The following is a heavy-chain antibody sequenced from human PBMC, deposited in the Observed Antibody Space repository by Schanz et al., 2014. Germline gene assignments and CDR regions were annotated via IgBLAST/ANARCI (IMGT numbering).Heavy chain of an antibody. J-gene: IGHJ4*01. Sequence: VQLVESGGGVVQPGRSLRLSCAASGFIFSSYGLHWVRQAPGKGLEWVSYISGTTTYTNYADSVKGRFTISRDNAKNSLYLQMSSLRAEDTAVYYCAREQIMAAAGLVDYWGHGTLVTVSS. V-gene: IGHV3-21*05. CDR2: ISGTTTYT. CDR3: AREQIMAAAGLVDY. D-gene: IGHD6-13*01. CDR1: GFIFSSYG.